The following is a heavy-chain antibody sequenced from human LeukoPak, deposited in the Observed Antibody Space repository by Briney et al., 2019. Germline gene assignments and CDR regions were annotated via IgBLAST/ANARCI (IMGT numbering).Heavy chain of an antibody. CDR2: VSSTGGDK. D-gene: IGHD3-10*01. V-gene: IGHV3-11*01. Sequence: PGGSLRLSCTGSGVTFEDYYLSWIRQAPGKGLEWISYVSSTGGDKFYADPVKGRFTISRDNARNSLYMEMNDLIAEDTAFYYCARGENGSFDHWGQGTLVIVSS. CDR3: ARGENGSFDH. CDR1: GVTFEDYY. J-gene: IGHJ4*02.